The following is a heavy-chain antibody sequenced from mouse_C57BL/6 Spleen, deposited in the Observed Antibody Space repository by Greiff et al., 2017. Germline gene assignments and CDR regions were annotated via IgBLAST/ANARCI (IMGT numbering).Heavy chain of an antibody. V-gene: IGHV14-4*01. CDR3: TLYYGYDGGFAY. J-gene: IGHJ3*01. CDR2: IDPENGDT. Sequence: EVQLQQSGAELVRPGASVKLSCTASGFNIKDDYMHWVKQRPEQGLEWIGWIDPENGDTEYASKFQGKATITADTSSNTAYLQLSSLTSEDTAVYYCTLYYGYDGGFAYWGQGTLVTVSA. CDR1: GFNIKDDY. D-gene: IGHD2-2*01.